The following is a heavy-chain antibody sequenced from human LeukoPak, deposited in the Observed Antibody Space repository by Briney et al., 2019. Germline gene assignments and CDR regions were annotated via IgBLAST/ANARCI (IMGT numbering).Heavy chain of an antibody. J-gene: IGHJ4*02. D-gene: IGHD3-3*01. CDR3: ARWSGHFETGYSLDY. CDR2: ISDSDGTKK. Sequence: GGSLRLPCAASGFTFSHSGMHWVRQAPGKGLEWVALISDSDGTKKHYADSVKGRFTISRDNSKKTLYLQMNSLTVEDTAIYYCARWSGHFETGYSLDYWGQGSLVTVSS. CDR1: GFTFSHSG. V-gene: IGHV3-33*01.